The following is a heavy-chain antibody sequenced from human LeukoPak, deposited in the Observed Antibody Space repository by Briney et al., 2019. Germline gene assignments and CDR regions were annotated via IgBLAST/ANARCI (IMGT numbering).Heavy chain of an antibody. CDR2: IWSDGSKK. CDR1: GXIFSNYG. Sequence: QTGGSLRLSCAASGXIFSNYGFHWVRQAPGKGLEWVALIWSDGSKKYYTDSVKGRFTISRDDSKNTLFLQMNSLRAEDMAVYYCARDIGTWPNSLFDYWGQGNLVTVSS. V-gene: IGHV3-33*01. CDR3: ARDIGTWPNSLFDY. J-gene: IGHJ4*02. D-gene: IGHD4-23*01.